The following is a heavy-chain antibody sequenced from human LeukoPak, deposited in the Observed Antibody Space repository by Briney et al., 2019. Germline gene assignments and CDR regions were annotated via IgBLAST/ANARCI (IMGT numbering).Heavy chain of an antibody. CDR1: GDSMSTYY. CDR2: IYYSGST. D-gene: IGHD3-9*01. V-gene: IGHV4-39*01. J-gene: IGHJ2*01. Sequence: SETLSLTCTVSGDSMSTYYWGWIRQPPGKGLEWIGSIYYSGSTYYNPSLKSRVTISVDTSKNQFSLKLSSVTAADTAVYYCARFSGGWDYDILTGYYLEPWYFDLWGRGTLVTVSS. CDR3: ARFSGGWDYDILTGYYLEPWYFDL.